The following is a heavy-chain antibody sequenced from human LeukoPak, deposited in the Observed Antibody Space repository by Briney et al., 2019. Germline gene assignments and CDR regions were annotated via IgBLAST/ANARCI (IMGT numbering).Heavy chain of an antibody. CDR3: TRNPLRGYSGYDYALDY. D-gene: IGHD5-12*01. V-gene: IGHV3-49*04. J-gene: IGHJ4*02. Sequence: GGSLRLSCTASGFTFGDHAMSWVRQAPGKGLEWVGFIRSKAYDGTTEYAASVKGRFTISRDDSKSIAYLQMNSLKTEDTAVYYCTRNPLRGYSGYDYALDYWGQGTLVTVSS. CDR1: GFTFGDHA. CDR2: IRSKAYDGTT.